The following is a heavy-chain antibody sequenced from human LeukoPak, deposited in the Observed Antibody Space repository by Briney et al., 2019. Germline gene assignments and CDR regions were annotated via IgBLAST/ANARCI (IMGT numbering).Heavy chain of an antibody. CDR1: GGSISTYY. J-gene: IGHJ4*03. V-gene: IGHV4-59*08. CDR2: LYYRGSS. CDR3: ASLSVAAPILCYFDY. D-gene: IGHD6-19*01. Sequence: ETPSLTCTVSGGSISTYYWSWIRQPPGKGLEFIGYLYYRGSSNYNPSLRSRVTISVDPSKNQFSLKLSSVTAADTAVYYCASLSVAAPILCYFDYW.